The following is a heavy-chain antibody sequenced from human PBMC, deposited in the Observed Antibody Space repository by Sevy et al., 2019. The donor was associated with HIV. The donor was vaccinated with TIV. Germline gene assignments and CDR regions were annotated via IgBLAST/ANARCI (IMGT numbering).Heavy chain of an antibody. J-gene: IGHJ3*02. CDR3: ARGFHDAFDI. Sequence: SETLSLTCTVSGGSISSYYWSWIRQPPGKGLEWIGYIYYSASTNYNPSLKSRVTISVDTSKNQFSLKLSSVTAADTAVYYCARGFHDAFDIWGQGTMVTVSS. CDR1: GGSISSYY. CDR2: IYYSAST. V-gene: IGHV4-59*01.